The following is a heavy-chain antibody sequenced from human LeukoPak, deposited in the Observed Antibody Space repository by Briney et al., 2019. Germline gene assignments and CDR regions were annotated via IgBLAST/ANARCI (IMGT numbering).Heavy chain of an antibody. V-gene: IGHV1-69*04. J-gene: IGHJ6*02. CDR2: IIRILGIA. D-gene: IGHD3-3*01. CDR1: GGTFSGYA. Sequence: GSSVRVSCKASGGTFSGYAISWVRQAPGQGLEWMGRIIRILGIANYAQKVQGRVTITADKATSTAYMEMSRLRYEDTAVYYCARDRPYDFWSGYFANNRPSGMDVWGQGTTVTVSS. CDR3: ARDRPYDFWSGYFANNRPSGMDV.